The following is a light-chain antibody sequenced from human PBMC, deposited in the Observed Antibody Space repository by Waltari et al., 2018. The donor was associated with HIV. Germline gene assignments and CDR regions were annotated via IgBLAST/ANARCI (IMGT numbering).Light chain of an antibody. V-gene: IGKV3-20*01. CDR1: QSVSSSY. CDR2: GAS. Sequence: EIVLTQSPGTLSLSPGEIATLSCRASQSVSSSYLAWYQQKPGQAPRLLIYGASSRATGIPDRFSGSGSGTDLTLTISRLEPEDFAVYYCQQYGSSPVTFGGGTKVEIK. J-gene: IGKJ4*01. CDR3: QQYGSSPVT.